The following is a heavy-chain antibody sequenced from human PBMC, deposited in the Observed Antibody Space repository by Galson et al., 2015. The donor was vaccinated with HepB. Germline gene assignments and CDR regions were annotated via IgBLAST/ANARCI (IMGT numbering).Heavy chain of an antibody. CDR1: GFTFSSYS. J-gene: IGHJ4*02. Sequence: LRLSCAASGFTFSSYSMNWVRQAPGQGLEWVSSISTGSSYIYYADSVRGRFTIARDNAKDSLYLQMNSLRAEDTAVYYCASRSRYWGQGTLVTVSS. CDR2: ISTGSSYI. V-gene: IGHV3-21*01. CDR3: ASRSRY.